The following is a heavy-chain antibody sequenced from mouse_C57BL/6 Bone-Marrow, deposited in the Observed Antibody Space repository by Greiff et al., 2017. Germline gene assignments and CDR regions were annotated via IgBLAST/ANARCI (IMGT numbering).Heavy chain of an antibody. CDR3: TNYSICDAMDY. J-gene: IGHJ4*01. D-gene: IGHD2-5*01. Sequence: EVKLMESGEGLVKPGGSLKLSCAASGFTFSSYAMSWVRQTPEKRLEWVAYISSGGDYIYYADTVKGRFTISRDNARNTLYLQMSSLKSEDTDMYYYTNYSICDAMDYWGQGTSVTVSS. CDR1: GFTFSSYA. CDR2: ISSGGDYI. V-gene: IGHV5-9-1*02.